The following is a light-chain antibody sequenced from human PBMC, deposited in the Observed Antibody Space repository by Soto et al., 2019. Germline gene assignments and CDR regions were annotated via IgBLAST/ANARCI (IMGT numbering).Light chain of an antibody. CDR1: TGDVGAYNF. V-gene: IGLV2-11*01. Sequence: QSALTQPRSVSGSPGQSVTISCTGTTGDVGAYNFVSWYQLHPGKAPKLMIYDASKRPSGVPDRFSASKSGNTASLTISGLQDEAEADYYCCSYAGSFTWVFGGGTKLTVL. CDR2: DAS. J-gene: IGLJ3*02. CDR3: CSYAGSFTWV.